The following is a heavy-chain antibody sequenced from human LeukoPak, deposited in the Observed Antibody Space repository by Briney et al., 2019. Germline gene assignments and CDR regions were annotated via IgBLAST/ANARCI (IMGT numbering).Heavy chain of an antibody. J-gene: IGHJ6*02. CDR2: INPNSGGT. CDR1: GYTFTGYY. D-gene: IGHD3-3*01. CDR3: ARVSTDDSRVDYYGMDV. V-gene: IGHV1-2*02. Sequence: ASVKVSCKASGYTFTGYYMHWVRQAPGQGLEWMGWINPNSGGTNYAQKFQGRVTMTRDTSISTAYMELSTLRSDDTAVYYCARVSTDDSRVDYYGMDVWGQGTTVTVSS.